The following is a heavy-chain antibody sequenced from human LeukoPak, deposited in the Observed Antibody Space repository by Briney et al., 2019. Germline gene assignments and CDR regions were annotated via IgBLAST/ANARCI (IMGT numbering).Heavy chain of an antibody. CDR1: GFTFTKFW. D-gene: IGHD5-24*01. CDR2: IQEDGKKE. CDR3: AMKAVPRPRLHDAFDF. V-gene: IGHV3-7*03. Sequence: GGSLRLSCEASGFTFTKFWMSWVRQAPGKGLEWVANIQEDGKKENYVDSVRGRFTISRDNSKNTLYLQMNSLRADDTAVYYCAMKAVPRPRLHDAFDFWGQGTVVSVSS. J-gene: IGHJ3*01.